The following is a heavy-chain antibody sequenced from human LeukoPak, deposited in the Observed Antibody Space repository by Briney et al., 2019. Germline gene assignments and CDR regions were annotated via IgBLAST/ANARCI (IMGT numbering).Heavy chain of an antibody. Sequence: GGFLRLSCVASGFTVTSNYLTWVRQAPGKGLEWVSVINSAGTTYSADSVKGRFTISRDNSKNTLYLQMNSLRAEDTAVYYCATGHSGYDVWGQGTLVTVSS. D-gene: IGHD5-12*01. CDR3: ATGHSGYDV. CDR2: INSAGTT. J-gene: IGHJ4*02. CDR1: GFTVTSNY. V-gene: IGHV3-66*01.